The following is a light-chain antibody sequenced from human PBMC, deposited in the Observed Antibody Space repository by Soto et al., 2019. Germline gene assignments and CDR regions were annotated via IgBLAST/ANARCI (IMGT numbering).Light chain of an antibody. Sequence: QSVLAQPASVSGSPGQSIAISCTGTSSDVGGYNCVSWYQQHPGKAPKLLISEVSIRPSGVSDRFSGSKSGNTASLTISGLQTEDEADYYCSSFTSAYTFVFGSGTKVTVL. CDR3: SSFTSAYTFV. V-gene: IGLV2-14*01. CDR2: EVS. CDR1: SSDVGGYNC. J-gene: IGLJ1*01.